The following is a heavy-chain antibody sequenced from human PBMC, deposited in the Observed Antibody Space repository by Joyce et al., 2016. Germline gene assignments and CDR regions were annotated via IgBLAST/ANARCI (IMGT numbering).Heavy chain of an antibody. CDR1: GFSFRYFW. J-gene: IGHJ5*02. D-gene: IGHD6-13*01. V-gene: IGHV3-7*03. CDR3: TRGSGTGWFDP. Sequence: EVYLVESGGGLVQPGGSLRLSCAAAGFSFRYFWMDWVRQAPGKGLEWVAKINGDGSEKNYMDSLRGRFTISRDNAKNSVDLQINSLRVEDTAVYYCTRGSGTGWFDPWGQGTLVTVSS. CDR2: INGDGSEK.